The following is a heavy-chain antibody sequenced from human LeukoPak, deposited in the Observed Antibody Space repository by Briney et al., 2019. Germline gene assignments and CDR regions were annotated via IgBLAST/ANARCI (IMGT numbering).Heavy chain of an antibody. J-gene: IGHJ4*02. V-gene: IGHV3-30*04. Sequence: GGSLRLSCAASGFTFSSYAMHWVRQAPGKGLEWVAVISYDGGNKYYADSVKGRFTISRDNSKNTLYLQMNSLRAEDTAVYYCARNYGDEVNFDYWGQGTLVTVSS. CDR3: ARNYGDEVNFDY. CDR2: ISYDGGNK. CDR1: GFTFSSYA. D-gene: IGHD4-17*01.